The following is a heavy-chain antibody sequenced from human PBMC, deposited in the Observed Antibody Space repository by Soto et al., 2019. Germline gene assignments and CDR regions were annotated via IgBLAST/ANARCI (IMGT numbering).Heavy chain of an antibody. J-gene: IGHJ6*02. CDR3: AKVNTIFGVESYYYGMDV. Sequence: GGSLRLSCAASGFTFSSYAMSWVRQAPGKGLEWVSAISGSGGSTYYADSVKGRFTISRDNSKNTLYLQLNSLSAEDTAIYYCAKVNTIFGVESYYYGMDVWGQGTTVTVSS. CDR1: GFTFSSYA. V-gene: IGHV3-23*01. CDR2: ISGSGGST. D-gene: IGHD3-3*01.